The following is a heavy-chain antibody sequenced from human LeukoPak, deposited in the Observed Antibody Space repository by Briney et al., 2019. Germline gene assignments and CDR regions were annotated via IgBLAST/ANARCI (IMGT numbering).Heavy chain of an antibody. V-gene: IGHV3-30-3*01. CDR1: GFTFSSYA. CDR3: ARIFDSSGFDY. J-gene: IGHJ4*02. D-gene: IGHD3-22*01. Sequence: GGSLRLSCAASGFTFSSYAMHWVRQAPGKGLEWVAVISYDGSNKYYADSVMGRFTISRDNSKNTLYLQMNSLRAEDTAVYYCARIFDSSGFDYWGQGTLVTVSS. CDR2: ISYDGSNK.